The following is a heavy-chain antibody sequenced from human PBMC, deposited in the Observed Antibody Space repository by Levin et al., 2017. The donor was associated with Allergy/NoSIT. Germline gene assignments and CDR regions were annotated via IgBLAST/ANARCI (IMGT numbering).Heavy chain of an antibody. J-gene: IGHJ4*02. CDR2: ISGNGGST. D-gene: IGHD6-13*01. CDR1: GFTFSSYA. V-gene: IGHV3-64D*06. Sequence: GESLKISCSASGFTFSSYAMHWVRQAIGKGLEYVSGISGNGGSTYYADSVKGRFTISRDNSKNTLCLQMSGLRAEDTAVYYCVKGGYSSSWYRGDYWGQGTLVTVSS. CDR3: VKGGYSSSWYRGDY.